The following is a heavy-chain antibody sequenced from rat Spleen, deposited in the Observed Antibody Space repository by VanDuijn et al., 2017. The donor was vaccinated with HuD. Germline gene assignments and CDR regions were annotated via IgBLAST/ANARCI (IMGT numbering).Heavy chain of an antibody. D-gene: IGHD1-1*01. Sequence: EVQLVESGGGLVQPGRSLKLSCAASGFTFSNYDMAWVRQAPTKGLEWVASINVAGDIAYYRDSVKGRFTISRDNARNTLYLQMDSLRSEDTATYYCARRYYSGFDYWGQGVMATVSS. CDR2: INVAGDIA. CDR1: GFTFSNYD. V-gene: IGHV5S13*01. CDR3: ARRYYSGFDY. J-gene: IGHJ2*01.